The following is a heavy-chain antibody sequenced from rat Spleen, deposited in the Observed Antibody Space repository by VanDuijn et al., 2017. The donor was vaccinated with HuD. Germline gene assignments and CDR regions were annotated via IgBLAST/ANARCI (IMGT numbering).Heavy chain of an antibody. CDR2: INTDGSST. CDR3: AKDNYGGSPFAY. Sequence: EVQLVESGGGLVQPGRSLKLSCVASGFTFSSYWMYWIRQAPGKGLEWVSSINTDGSSTYFPDSVKGRFTVSRDNAENTVYLQMNSLRSEDTATYYCAKDNYGGSPFAYWGQGTLVTVSS. D-gene: IGHD1-11*01. V-gene: IGHV5-58*01. J-gene: IGHJ3*01. CDR1: GFTFSSYW.